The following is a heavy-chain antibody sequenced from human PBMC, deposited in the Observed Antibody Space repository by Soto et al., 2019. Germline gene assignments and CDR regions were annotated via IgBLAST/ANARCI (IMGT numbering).Heavy chain of an antibody. CDR3: ARNRGPPSYSFAGMDV. CDR1: GFTFSTYW. Sequence: GGSLRLSCAASGFTFSTYWMSWVRQAPGKGLEWVGNIKQDGSGENYVDSVKGRFTISRDNAKNSLYLQMNSLRAEDTAAYYCARNRGPPSYSFAGMDVWGQGTTVTVSS. V-gene: IGHV3-7*01. CDR2: IKQDGSGE. J-gene: IGHJ6*02. D-gene: IGHD1-26*01.